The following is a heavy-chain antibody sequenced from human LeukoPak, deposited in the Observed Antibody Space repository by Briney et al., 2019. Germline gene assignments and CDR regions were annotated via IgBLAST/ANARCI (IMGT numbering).Heavy chain of an antibody. CDR2: IYYSGST. Sequence: PSGTLSLTCAVSGGSISSGGYYWSWIRQHPGKGLEWIGYIYYSGSTYYNPSLKSRVIISVDTSKNQFSLKLSSVTAADTAVYYCARLGAYCSSTSCYRFDYWGQGTLVTVSS. CDR1: GGSISSGGYY. CDR3: ARLGAYCSSTSCYRFDY. D-gene: IGHD2-2*01. J-gene: IGHJ4*02. V-gene: IGHV4-31*11.